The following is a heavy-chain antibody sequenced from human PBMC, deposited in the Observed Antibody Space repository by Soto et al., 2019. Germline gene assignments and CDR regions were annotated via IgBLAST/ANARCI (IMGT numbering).Heavy chain of an antibody. CDR1: GASVSIAETY. CDR2: IHYSGST. V-gene: IGHV4-30-4*01. Sequence: ALTVTCVVPGASVSIAETYGSWIRQSPGNGLEWIGYIHYSGSTYYNPSLRSRVTMSLDMSKNQFSLQLSSVTAADTAVYFCDRGGSSGYEHSWFDSWGQGTPVTVTS. CDR3: DRGGSSGYEHSWFDS. D-gene: IGHD3-22*01. J-gene: IGHJ5*01.